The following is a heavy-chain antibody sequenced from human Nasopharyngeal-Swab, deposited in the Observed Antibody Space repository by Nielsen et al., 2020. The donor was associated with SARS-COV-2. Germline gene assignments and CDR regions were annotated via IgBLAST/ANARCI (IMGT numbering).Heavy chain of an antibody. CDR2: ISWNSGSI. J-gene: IGHJ1*01. CDR1: GFTFDDYA. Sequence: SLKISCAASGFTFDDYAMHWVRQAPGKGLEWVSGISWNSGSIGYADSVKGRFTISRDNAKNSLYLQMNSLRAEDTALYYCAKDSSGGYLGHFQHWGQGTLVTVSS. V-gene: IGHV3-9*01. CDR3: AKDSSGGYLGHFQH. D-gene: IGHD1-26*01.